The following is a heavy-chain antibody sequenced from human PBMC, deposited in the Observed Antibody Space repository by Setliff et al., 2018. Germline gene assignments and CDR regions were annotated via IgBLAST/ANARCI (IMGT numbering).Heavy chain of an antibody. V-gene: IGHV1-24*01. D-gene: IGHD3-22*01. CDR3: AIIGPDSSGYYWIFDY. CDR1: GYSFTNYW. CDR2: FDFEDGET. Sequence: GESLKISCKGSGYSFTNYWIGWVRQAPGKGLEWMGGFDFEDGETIYAHKFQSRVSMTEDTSTDTAYMELSSLRSEDTAMYYCAIIGPDSSGYYWIFDYWGQGTLVTVSS. J-gene: IGHJ4*02.